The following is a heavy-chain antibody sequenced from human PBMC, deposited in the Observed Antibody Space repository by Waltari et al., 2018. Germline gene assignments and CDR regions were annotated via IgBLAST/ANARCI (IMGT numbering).Heavy chain of an antibody. V-gene: IGHV3-30*02. J-gene: IGHJ4*02. CDR3: ARDDQTTAHVDY. CDR2: LRKDGSND. CDR1: GLSLSKYG. Sequence: QVQLVESGGGVVQPGGSLRLSCVASGLSLSKYGMHWIRQFPGKGLWGVAILRKDGSNDNFGDSAKGRFTISRDNSESTIYLQMNSLRSEDAGRYFCARDDQTTAHVDYWSQGALVTVSS. D-gene: IGHD3-16*01.